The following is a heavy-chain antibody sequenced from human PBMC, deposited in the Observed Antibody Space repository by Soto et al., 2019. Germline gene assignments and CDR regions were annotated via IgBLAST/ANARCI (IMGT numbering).Heavy chain of an antibody. CDR2: LYWGDDK. J-gene: IGHJ4*02. D-gene: IGHD4-17*01. Sequence: QITLKESGPTLVKPTQTLTLTCNLSGFSLSTSGVGVGWFRQPPGKALEWLALLYWGDDKRYRPSLKSRLTVTKDTSKNEVVLTMANRDPVETATYFCAYRPQVTVTTYYFEPWAQGTLVTVSA. CDR1: GFSLSTSGVG. V-gene: IGHV2-5*02. CDR3: AYRPQVTVTTYYFEP.